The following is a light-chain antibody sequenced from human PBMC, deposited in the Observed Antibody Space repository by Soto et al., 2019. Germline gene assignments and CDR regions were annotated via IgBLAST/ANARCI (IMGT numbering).Light chain of an antibody. CDR1: QSISSW. V-gene: IGKV1-5*01. CDR2: DAS. Sequence: MTQSPSTLSASVGDRVTITCRASQSISSWLAWYQQKPGKAPKLLIYDASSLESGVPSRFSGSGSGTEFTLTISSLQPDDFATYYCQQLWTFGQGTKVDIK. CDR3: QQLWT. J-gene: IGKJ1*01.